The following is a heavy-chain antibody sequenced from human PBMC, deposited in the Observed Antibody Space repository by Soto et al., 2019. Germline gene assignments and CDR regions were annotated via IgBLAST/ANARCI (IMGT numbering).Heavy chain of an antibody. Sequence: PTLVNPTETLTLTCTVSGLSLSSGRLGVSWIRQPPGKALEWLAHIFSNDDKSYSTSLRSRLTISKDTSRGQVVLTMTNMDPMDSATYYFDYWGQGTLVTVSS. CDR2: IFSNDDK. V-gene: IGHV2-26*01. CDR3: DY. CDR1: GLSLSSGRLG. J-gene: IGHJ4*02.